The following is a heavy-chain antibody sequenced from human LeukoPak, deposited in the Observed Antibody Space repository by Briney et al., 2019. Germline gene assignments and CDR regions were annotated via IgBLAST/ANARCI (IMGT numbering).Heavy chain of an antibody. V-gene: IGHV4-61*02. CDR3: ARRSWSYSGGFDP. D-gene: IGHD2-21*01. CDR1: GGSISSGSYY. CDR2: IYTSGST. Sequence: PSETLSLTCTVSGGSISSGSYYWSWIRQPAGKGLEWIGRIYTSGSTNYNPSLKSRVTISVDTSKNQFSLKLSSVTAADTAVYYCARRSWSYSGGFDPWGQGTLVTVSS. J-gene: IGHJ5*02.